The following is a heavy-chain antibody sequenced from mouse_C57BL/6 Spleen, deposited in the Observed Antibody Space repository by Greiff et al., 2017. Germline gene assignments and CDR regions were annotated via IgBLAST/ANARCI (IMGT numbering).Heavy chain of an antibody. J-gene: IGHJ2*01. CDR3: ARFDYDSYFDY. V-gene: IGHV1-81*01. Sequence: QVHVKQSGAELARPGASVKLSCKASGYTFTSYGISWVKQRTGQGLEWIGEIYPRSGNTYYNEKFKGKATLTADKSSSTAYMELRSLTSEDSAVYFCARFDYDSYFDYWGQGTTLTVSS. D-gene: IGHD2-4*01. CDR2: IYPRSGNT. CDR1: GYTFTSYG.